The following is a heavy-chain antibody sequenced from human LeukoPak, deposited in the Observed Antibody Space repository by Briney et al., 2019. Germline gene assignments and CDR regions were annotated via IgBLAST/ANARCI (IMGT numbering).Heavy chain of an antibody. CDR3: ARITMVRGAKNSWFDP. J-gene: IGHJ5*02. CDR1: GGSISSSSYY. D-gene: IGHD3-10*01. CDR2: IYYSGST. Sequence: SETLSLTCTVSGGSISSSSYYWGWIRQPPGKGLEWIGSIYYSGSTYYNPSLKSRVTISVDTSKNQFSLKLSSVTAADTAVYYCARITMVRGAKNSWFDPWGQGTLVTVSS. V-gene: IGHV4-39*07.